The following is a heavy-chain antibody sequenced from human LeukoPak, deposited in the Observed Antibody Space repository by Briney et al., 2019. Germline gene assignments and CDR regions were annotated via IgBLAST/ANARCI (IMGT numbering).Heavy chain of an antibody. CDR3: ARGSDERWLQPAAYYFDY. V-gene: IGHV1-69*13. J-gene: IGHJ4*02. CDR1: GGTFSSYA. CDR2: IIPIFGTA. D-gene: IGHD5-24*01. Sequence: GASVKVSCKASGGTFSSYAISWVRQAPGQGLEWMGGIIPIFGTANYAQKFQGRVTITADESTSTAYMELSSLRSEDTAVYYCARGSDERWLQPAAYYFDYWGQGTLVTVSS.